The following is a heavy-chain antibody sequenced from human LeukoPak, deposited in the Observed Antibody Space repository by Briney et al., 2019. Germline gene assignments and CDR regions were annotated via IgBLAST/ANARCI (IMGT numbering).Heavy chain of an antibody. J-gene: IGHJ4*02. D-gene: IGHD3-22*01. CDR2: IYYTGST. Sequence: SETLSLTCTVSGGSISSYYWSWIRQPPGKGLEWIGYIYYTGSTTYNPSLKSRITISVDTSKNQFSLKLSSVTAADTAVYYCARGANYYDSSAYCPLDYWGQGTLVTVSS. CDR3: ARGANYYDSSAYCPLDY. CDR1: GGSISSYY. V-gene: IGHV4-59*01.